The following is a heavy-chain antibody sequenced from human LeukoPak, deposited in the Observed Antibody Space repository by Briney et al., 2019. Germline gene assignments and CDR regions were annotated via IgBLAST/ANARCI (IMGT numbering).Heavy chain of an antibody. V-gene: IGHV4-30-4*01. CDR1: GXSISSGDDY. CDR3: ARHGPYYYDSSGNYFDY. Sequence: SETLSLTCTVSGXSISSGDDYWSWIRQPPGKGLECIGYIYYSGSTYYNPSLKSRVTISVDTSKNQFSLKLSSVTAADTAVYYCARHGPYYYDSSGNYFDYWGQGTLVTVSS. J-gene: IGHJ4*02. D-gene: IGHD3-22*01. CDR2: IYYSGST.